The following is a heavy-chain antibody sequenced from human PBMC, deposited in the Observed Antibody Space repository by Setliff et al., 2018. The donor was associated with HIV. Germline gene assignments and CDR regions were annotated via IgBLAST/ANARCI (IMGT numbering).Heavy chain of an antibody. J-gene: IGHJ4*02. CDR3: ARGTLGRHFFDY. Sequence: EASVKVSCKASGYSFTDYYVEWVRHAPGQGLEWMGWISPKTGATKYAEKFQGRVTMTSGTSTSTADMELFRLTSDDTAMYYCARGTLGRHFFDYWGLGTLVTVS. CDR1: GYSFTDYY. V-gene: IGHV1-2*02. CDR2: ISPKTGAT. D-gene: IGHD7-27*01.